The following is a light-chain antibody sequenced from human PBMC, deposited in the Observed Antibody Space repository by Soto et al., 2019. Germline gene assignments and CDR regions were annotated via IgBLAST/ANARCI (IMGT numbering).Light chain of an antibody. J-gene: IGLJ2*01. CDR3: SSYTSSSPLI. V-gene: IGLV2-18*02. CDR1: SSDVGVYNR. Sequence: QSALTQPPSVSGSPGQSVTISCTGTSSDVGVYNRVSWYQQPPGTAPKLMIYDVTNRPSGVPDRFSGSKSGNTASLTISGLQAEDAADYYFSSYTSSSPLIFGGGTKLTVL. CDR2: DVT.